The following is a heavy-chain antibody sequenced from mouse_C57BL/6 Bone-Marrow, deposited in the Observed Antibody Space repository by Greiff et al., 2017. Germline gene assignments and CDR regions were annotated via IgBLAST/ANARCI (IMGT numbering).Heavy chain of an antibody. Sequence: VQLQQSGAELARPGASVKMSCNASGYTFTSYTMHWVKQRPGQGLEWIGYINPSSGYTKYNQKFKDKATLTADKSSSTAYMQLSSLTSEDSAVYYCARGLLYYYAMDYWGQGTSVTVSS. D-gene: IGHD6-1*01. CDR2: INPSSGYT. V-gene: IGHV1-4*01. J-gene: IGHJ4*01. CDR3: ARGLLYYYAMDY. CDR1: GYTFTSYT.